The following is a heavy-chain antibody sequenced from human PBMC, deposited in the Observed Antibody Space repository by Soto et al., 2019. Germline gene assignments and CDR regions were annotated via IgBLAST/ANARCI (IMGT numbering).Heavy chain of an antibody. CDR3: ARSPPYYFDY. Sequence: GGSLRLSCAASGYTVSSNYMSWVRQAPGKGLEWVSVIYSGGSTYYADSVKGRFTISRDNSKNTLYLQMNSLRAEDTAVYYCARSPPYYFDYWGQGTLVTVSS. V-gene: IGHV3-53*01. CDR2: IYSGGST. J-gene: IGHJ4*02. CDR1: GYTVSSNY.